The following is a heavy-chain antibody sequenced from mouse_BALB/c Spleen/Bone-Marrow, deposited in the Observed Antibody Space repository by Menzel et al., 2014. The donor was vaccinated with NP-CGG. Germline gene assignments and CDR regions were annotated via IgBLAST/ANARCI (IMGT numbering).Heavy chain of an antibody. CDR3: ARNAYYAMDY. Sequence: DVKLVESGGGLVQPGGSLKLSCAASGFDFSRYWMSWVRQAPGKGLEWIGEINPDSSTINYTPSLKDKFTISRDNAKNTLYLQMSKVRSEDTALYYCARNAYYAMDYWGQGTSVTVSS. J-gene: IGHJ4*01. CDR1: GFDFSRYW. CDR2: INPDSSTI. V-gene: IGHV4-1*02.